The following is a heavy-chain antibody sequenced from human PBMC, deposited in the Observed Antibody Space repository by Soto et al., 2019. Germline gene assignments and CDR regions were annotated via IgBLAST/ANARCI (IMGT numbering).Heavy chain of an antibody. J-gene: IGHJ5*02. CDR1: GASISDFY. CDR3: VRDGTKTLRDWFDP. Sequence: PSETLSLTCTVSGASISDFYWSWIRKSAGKGLEWIGRIYATGTTDYNPSLKSRVMMSVDTSKKQFSLKLRSVTAADTAVYYCVRDGTKTLRDWFDPWGQGTLVTVSS. CDR2: IYATGTT. V-gene: IGHV4-4*07. D-gene: IGHD1-1*01.